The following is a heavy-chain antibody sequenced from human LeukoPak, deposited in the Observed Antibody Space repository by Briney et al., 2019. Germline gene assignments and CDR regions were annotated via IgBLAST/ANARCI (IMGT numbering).Heavy chain of an antibody. D-gene: IGHD3-10*01. Sequence: ASVKVSCKASGYTFTSYYMHWVRQAPGQGLEWMGIFNPSGGSTSYAQKFQGRVTMTRDTSTSTVYMELSSLRSEDTAVYYCTCYGSGSFDYWGQGTLVTVSS. V-gene: IGHV1-46*01. CDR3: TCYGSGSFDY. J-gene: IGHJ4*02. CDR2: FNPSGGST. CDR1: GYTFTSYY.